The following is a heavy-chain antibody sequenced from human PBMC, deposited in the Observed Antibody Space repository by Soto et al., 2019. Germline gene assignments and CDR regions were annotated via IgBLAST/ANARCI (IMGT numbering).Heavy chain of an antibody. D-gene: IGHD3-3*01. V-gene: IGHV1-69*13. Sequence: ASVKVSCKASGGTFSSYAISWVRQAPGQGLEWMGGIIPIFGTANYAQKFQGRVTITADESTSTAYMELSSLRSEDTAVYYCAREVTIFGVVIISGGPWFDPWGQGTLVTVSS. CDR3: AREVTIFGVVIISGGPWFDP. J-gene: IGHJ5*02. CDR1: GGTFSSYA. CDR2: IIPIFGTA.